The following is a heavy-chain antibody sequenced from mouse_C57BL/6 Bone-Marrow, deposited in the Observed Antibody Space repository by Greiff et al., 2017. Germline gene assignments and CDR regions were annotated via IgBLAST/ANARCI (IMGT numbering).Heavy chain of an antibody. Sequence: VQLQQSGAELVRPGASVKLSCTASGFNIKDDYMHWVKQRPEQGLEWIGWIDPENGDTEYASKFQGKATITADTSSNTAYLQLSSLTSEDTAVDYCATGYVRNYAMDYWGQGTSVTVSS. CDR2: IDPENGDT. V-gene: IGHV14-4*01. D-gene: IGHD3-1*01. J-gene: IGHJ4*01. CDR3: ATGYVRNYAMDY. CDR1: GFNIKDDY.